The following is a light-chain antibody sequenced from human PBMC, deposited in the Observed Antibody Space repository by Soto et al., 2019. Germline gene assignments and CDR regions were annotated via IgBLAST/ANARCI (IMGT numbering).Light chain of an antibody. Sequence: DIQMTQSPSSLSASVGDRVTLTCQASQNINNYLNWYQQKPGRAPKLLIYDASNLEAGVPSRFRGSGSGTDFTFTIISLQPEDIATYYCQQYENIPTFGQGTRLEIK. J-gene: IGKJ5*01. CDR1: QNINNY. CDR3: QQYENIPT. CDR2: DAS. V-gene: IGKV1-33*01.